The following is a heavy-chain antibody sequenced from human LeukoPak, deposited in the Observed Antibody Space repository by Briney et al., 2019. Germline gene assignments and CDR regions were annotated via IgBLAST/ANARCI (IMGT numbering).Heavy chain of an antibody. CDR3: ARKISRIAVAGTSVVDY. Sequence: PGGSLRLSCAASGFTFSSYAMSRVRQAPGKGLEWVSSITNSGGSTYYADSVKGRFTISRDNSKNTLYLQMNSLRAEDTAVYYCARKISRIAVAGTSVVDYWGQGALVTVSS. D-gene: IGHD6-19*01. V-gene: IGHV3-23*01. CDR1: GFTFSSYA. CDR2: ITNSGGST. J-gene: IGHJ4*02.